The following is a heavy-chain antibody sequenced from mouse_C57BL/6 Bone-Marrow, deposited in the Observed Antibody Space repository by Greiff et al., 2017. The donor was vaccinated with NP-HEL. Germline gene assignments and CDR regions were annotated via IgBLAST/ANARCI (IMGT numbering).Heavy chain of an antibody. J-gene: IGHJ3*01. Sequence: DVMLVESGGDLVKPGGSLKLSCAASGFTFSSYGMSWVRQTPDQRLEWVATISSGGSYTYYTDSVKGRFTISRDNAKNTLYLQMSSLKSEDTTMYYCASPYDYDVAWFAYWGQGTLVTVSA. D-gene: IGHD2-4*01. CDR1: GFTFSSYG. CDR3: ASPYDYDVAWFAY. CDR2: ISSGGSYT. V-gene: IGHV5-6*02.